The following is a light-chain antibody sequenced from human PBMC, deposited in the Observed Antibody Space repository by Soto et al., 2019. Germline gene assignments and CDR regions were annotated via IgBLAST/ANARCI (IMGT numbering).Light chain of an antibody. CDR1: SSDVGGFNY. CDR3: NSYTSSSTYV. J-gene: IGLJ1*01. Sequence: QSALAQPASVSGSPGQSITISCTGTSSDVGGFNYVSWYQQHPSKAPKLMIYDVTNRPSGVSYRFPGSKSGNTASLTISGLQAEDEADYYCNSYTSSSTYVFGTGTKVTVL. CDR2: DVT. V-gene: IGLV2-14*03.